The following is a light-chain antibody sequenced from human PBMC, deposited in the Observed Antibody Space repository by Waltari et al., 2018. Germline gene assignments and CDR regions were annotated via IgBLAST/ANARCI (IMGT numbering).Light chain of an antibody. CDR2: DSS. CDR3: QHYNGVPPYT. CDR1: HDISYY. Sequence: DIQMTQSPSPLSASVGDSVPITCQTSHDISYYLNWYQQKPGKGPKLLIYDSSRLHTGVPSRFSGSGYGTDFTFTINNVQPEDIATYYCQHYNGVPPYTFGQGTKLEMK. V-gene: IGKV1-33*01. J-gene: IGKJ2*01.